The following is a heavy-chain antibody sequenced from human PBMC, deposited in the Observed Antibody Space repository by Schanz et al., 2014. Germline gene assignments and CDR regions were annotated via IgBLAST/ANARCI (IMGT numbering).Heavy chain of an antibody. V-gene: IGHV3-23*01. J-gene: IGHJ6*02. CDR2: ISGGGGTR. D-gene: IGHD2-2*01. Sequence: PGGSLRLSCAASGFTFGSYGMSWVRQGPGKGLEWVSGISGGGGTRNYADSVKGRFTVFRDNSKRTLYLEINDPRAEDTAVCYCAKDSCSSTTCYGYGMDVWGQGSTVTVSS. CDR1: GFTFGSYG. CDR3: AKDSCSSTTCYGYGMDV.